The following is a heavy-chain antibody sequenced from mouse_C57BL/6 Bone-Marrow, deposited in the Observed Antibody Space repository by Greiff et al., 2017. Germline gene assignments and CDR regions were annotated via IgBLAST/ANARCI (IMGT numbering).Heavy chain of an antibody. J-gene: IGHJ3*01. Sequence: EVQLQQSGPELVKPGASVKMSCKASGYTFTDYNMHWVKQSHGKSLEWIGYINPNNGGTSYNQKFKGKATLTVNKSSSTAYMELRSLASEDSAVYYCARSYYSNYGRAWCADWGQGTLVTVSA. CDR1: GYTFTDYN. V-gene: IGHV1-22*01. D-gene: IGHD2-5*01. CDR3: ARSYYSNYGRAWCAD. CDR2: INPNNGGT.